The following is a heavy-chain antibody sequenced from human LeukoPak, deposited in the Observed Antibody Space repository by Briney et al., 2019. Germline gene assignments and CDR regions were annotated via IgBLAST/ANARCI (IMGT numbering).Heavy chain of an antibody. D-gene: IGHD3-10*01. CDR3: AKVSSLLTMVRGVLSGYFDY. Sequence: PGGSLRLSCAASGFTFSSYAMSWVRQAPGKGLEWVSAISGSGGSTYYADSVKGRFTISRDNSKNTLYLQMNSLRAEDTAVYYCAKVSSLLTMVRGVLSGYFDYWGQGTLVTVSS. V-gene: IGHV3-23*01. CDR2: ISGSGGST. J-gene: IGHJ4*02. CDR1: GFTFSSYA.